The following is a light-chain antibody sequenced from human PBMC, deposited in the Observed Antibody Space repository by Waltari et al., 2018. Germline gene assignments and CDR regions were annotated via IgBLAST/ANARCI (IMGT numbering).Light chain of an antibody. Sequence: DVQLTQSPSSLSASVGDRVTITCQASQDIYNYLNWFQQKPGKAPKLLIYDASNLETGVPSRFSGSRSGTDFTFTISSLQPEDVATYYCQQYENFPYSFGQGTKLEI. V-gene: IGKV1-33*01. CDR3: QQYENFPYS. J-gene: IGKJ2*03. CDR2: DAS. CDR1: QDIYNY.